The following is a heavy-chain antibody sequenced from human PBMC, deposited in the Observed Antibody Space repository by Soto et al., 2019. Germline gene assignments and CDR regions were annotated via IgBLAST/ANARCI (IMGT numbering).Heavy chain of an antibody. V-gene: IGHV4-59*08. J-gene: IGHJ4*02. D-gene: IGHD2-15*01. Sequence: LSETLSLTCTVSGGSISSYYWSWIRQPPGKGLEWIGYIYYSGSTNYNPSLKSRVTISVDTSKNQFSLKLSSVTAADTAVYYCARRYGGTFXYWGQGTLVXVSS. CDR2: IYYSGST. CDR1: GGSISSYY. CDR3: ARRYGGTFXY.